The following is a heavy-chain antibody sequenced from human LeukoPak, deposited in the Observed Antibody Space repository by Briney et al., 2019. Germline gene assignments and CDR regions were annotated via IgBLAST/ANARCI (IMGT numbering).Heavy chain of an antibody. J-gene: IGHJ4*02. CDR3: AKVMGWLRKADWSHFDY. V-gene: IGHV3-30*02. CDR2: IRYDGSNK. Sequence: GGSLRLSCAASGFTFSSYGMHWVRQAPGKGLEWVAFIRYDGSNKYYADSVKGRFTISRDNSKNTLYLQMNSLRAEDTAVYYCAKVMGWLRKADWSHFDYWGQGTLVTVSS. D-gene: IGHD5-12*01. CDR1: GFTFSSYG.